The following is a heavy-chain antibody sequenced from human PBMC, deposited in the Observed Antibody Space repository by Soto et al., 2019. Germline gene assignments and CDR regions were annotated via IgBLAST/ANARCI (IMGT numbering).Heavy chain of an antibody. J-gene: IGHJ6*02. CDR3: VYSSSWYYYYYGMDV. CDR1: GFTFSSYA. D-gene: IGHD6-13*01. CDR2: ISSNGGST. Sequence: QSGGSLRLSCSASGFTFSSYAMHWVRQAPGKGLEYVSAISSNGGSTYYADSVKGRFTISRDNSKNTLYLQMSSLRAEDTAVYYCVYSSSWYYYYYGMDVWGQGTTVTVSS. V-gene: IGHV3-64D*08.